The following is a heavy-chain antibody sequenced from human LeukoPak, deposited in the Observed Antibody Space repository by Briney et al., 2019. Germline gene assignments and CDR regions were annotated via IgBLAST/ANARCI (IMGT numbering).Heavy chain of an antibody. CDR3: ARNPGYFDL. V-gene: IGHV3-48*01. CDR2: ISSSSSAI. CDR1: GFTFSSYW. J-gene: IGHJ2*01. Sequence: PGGSLRLSCAASGFTFSSYWMHWVRQAPGKGLEWVSYISSSSSAIYYADSVKGRFTISRDNAKNSLYLQMNSLRAEDTAVYYCARNPGYFDLWGRGTLVTVSS.